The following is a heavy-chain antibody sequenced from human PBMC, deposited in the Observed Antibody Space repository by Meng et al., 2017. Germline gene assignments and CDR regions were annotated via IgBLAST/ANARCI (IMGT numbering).Heavy chain of an antibody. CDR3: ARDLRDGYNYGPSAFDI. V-gene: IGHV1-69*13. D-gene: IGHD5-24*01. CDR1: GDTFSSYA. Sequence: SVKVSCKASGDTFSSYAISWVRQAPGQGLEWMGGIIPIFGTANYAQKFQGRVTITADESTSTAYMELSSLRSEDTAVYYCARDLRDGYNYGPSAFDIWGQGTMVTVSS. J-gene: IGHJ3*02. CDR2: IIPIFGTA.